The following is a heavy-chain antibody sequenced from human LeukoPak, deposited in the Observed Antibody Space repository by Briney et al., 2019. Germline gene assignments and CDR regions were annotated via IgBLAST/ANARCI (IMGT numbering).Heavy chain of an antibody. V-gene: IGHV3-7*01. CDR3: ARDQRIVPTYAYGMDV. CDR2: IKQDGSEK. CDR1: GFTFSSYW. Sequence: GGSMRLSCATSGFTFSSYWMSWVRQAPGKGLEWVANIKQDGSEKYYVDSVKGRFTISRDNAKNSLYLQMNSLRAEDTAEYYCARDQRIVPTYAYGMDVWGQGTTATVSS. D-gene: IGHD3-22*01. J-gene: IGHJ6*02.